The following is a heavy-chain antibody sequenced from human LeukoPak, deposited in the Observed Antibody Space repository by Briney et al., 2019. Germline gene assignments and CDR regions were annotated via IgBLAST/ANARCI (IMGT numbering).Heavy chain of an antibody. CDR2: VYYTGST. Sequence: SQTLSLTCTVSARSVTSGGYYCSWIRQHPGKGLEWIGYVYYTGSTYYNPSLKSRVTISPDTSKNQFSLKVTSVTAADTAVYYCARISAGRYGMDVWGQGTTVTVSS. CDR3: ARISAGRYGMDV. CDR1: ARSVTSGGYY. J-gene: IGHJ6*02. D-gene: IGHD6-6*01. V-gene: IGHV4-31*03.